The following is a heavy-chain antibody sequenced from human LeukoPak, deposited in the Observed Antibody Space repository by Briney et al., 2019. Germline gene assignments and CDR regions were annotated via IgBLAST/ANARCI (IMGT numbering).Heavy chain of an antibody. J-gene: IGHJ4*02. CDR1: GFTVSSNY. Sequence: GGSLRPSCAASGFTVSSNYMSWARLAPGKGMEWASVIYSGGSTYYADSVKGRFTISRDNSKNTLYLQMNSLRAEDTAVYYCARGGDYSSGWHSLDYWGQGTLVTVSS. D-gene: IGHD6-19*01. CDR3: ARGGDYSSGWHSLDY. CDR2: IYSGGST. V-gene: IGHV3-53*01.